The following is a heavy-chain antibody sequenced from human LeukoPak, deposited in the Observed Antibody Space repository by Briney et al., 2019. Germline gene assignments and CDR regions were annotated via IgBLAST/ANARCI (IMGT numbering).Heavy chain of an antibody. D-gene: IGHD5-18*01. CDR3: AKNAHYQGYSYGGIDY. CDR2: ISYDGSDK. V-gene: IGHV3-30*18. CDR1: GFTFSIYG. J-gene: IGHJ4*02. Sequence: GRSLRLSCAASGFTFSIYGMHWVRQAPGKGLEWVAVISYDGSDKYSADSVKGRFTISRDNSKNTLYLQMNSLRAEDTAVYYCAKNAHYQGYSYGGIDYWGQGTLVTVSS.